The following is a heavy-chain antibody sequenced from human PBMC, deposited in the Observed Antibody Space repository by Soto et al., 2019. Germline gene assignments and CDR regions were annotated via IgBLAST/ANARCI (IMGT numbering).Heavy chain of an antibody. CDR1: GFTFSSYA. CDR2: ISGSGGST. D-gene: IGHD3-9*01. V-gene: IGHV3-23*01. J-gene: IGHJ6*03. Sequence: EVQLLESGGGLVQPGGSLRLSCAASGFTFSSYAMSWVRQAPGKGLEWVSAISGSGGSTYYADSVKGRFTISRDNSKNTLYLQMNSLRAEDTAVYYCAKDLYYDILTGLLYYYYYYMDVWGKGTTVTVSS. CDR3: AKDLYYDILTGLLYYYYYYMDV.